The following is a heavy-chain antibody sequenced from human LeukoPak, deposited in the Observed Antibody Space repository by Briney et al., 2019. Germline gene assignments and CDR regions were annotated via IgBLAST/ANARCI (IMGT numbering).Heavy chain of an antibody. Sequence: GGSLRLSCAASRFTFSSYEMNWVRQAPGKGLEWVSYISSSGSTIYYADSVKGRFTISRDNAKNSLYLQMNSLRAEDTAVYYCARDQAPITMVRGGQIDYWGQGTLVTVSS. V-gene: IGHV3-48*03. J-gene: IGHJ4*02. CDR3: ARDQAPITMVRGGQIDY. D-gene: IGHD3-10*01. CDR1: RFTFSSYE. CDR2: ISSSGSTI.